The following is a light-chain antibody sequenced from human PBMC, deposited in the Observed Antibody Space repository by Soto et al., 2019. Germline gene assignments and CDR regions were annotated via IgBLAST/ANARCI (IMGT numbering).Light chain of an antibody. CDR2: DAS. V-gene: IGKV3-11*01. J-gene: IGKJ5*01. Sequence: EIVLTQSPATLSLSPGERATLSCRASQSVSSYLAWYQQKPGQAPRLLIYDASNRATGIPARFSGSGSGTDCPLTISSLEPEDFAVYYFQQRSNWPITFGQGTRLEIK. CDR1: QSVSSY. CDR3: QQRSNWPIT.